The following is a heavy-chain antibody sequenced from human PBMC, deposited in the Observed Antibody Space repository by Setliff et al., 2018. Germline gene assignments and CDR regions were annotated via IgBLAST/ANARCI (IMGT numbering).Heavy chain of an antibody. D-gene: IGHD1-7*01. V-gene: IGHV3-23*03. CDR2: IYSGDRST. CDR1: GFTFPDYA. CDR3: AKPQVELRWGFES. Sequence: GGSLRLSRAASGFTFPDYAMSWVRQAPGKGLEWVSTIYSGDRSTFYTDSVKGRFTIFRDGSKNTLYLQMTSLRAEDTAVYYCAKPQVELRWGFESWGQGTPVTVSS. J-gene: IGHJ4*02.